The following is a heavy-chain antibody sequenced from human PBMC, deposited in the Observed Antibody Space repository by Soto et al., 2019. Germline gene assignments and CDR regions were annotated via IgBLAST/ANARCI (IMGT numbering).Heavy chain of an antibody. CDR2: IKQDGSDK. Sequence: EVQLVESGGGLVQPGGSLRLSCAASGFTLSSYWMTWVRQAPGKGLEWVANIKQDGSDKYYVGSVKGRFTISRDNAKNSLYLHMDSLRAEDTAVYYCANLGDNSGYIQYWGQGTLVTVSS. V-gene: IGHV3-7*03. CDR1: GFTLSSYW. J-gene: IGHJ4*02. CDR3: ANLGDNSGYIQY. D-gene: IGHD3-22*01.